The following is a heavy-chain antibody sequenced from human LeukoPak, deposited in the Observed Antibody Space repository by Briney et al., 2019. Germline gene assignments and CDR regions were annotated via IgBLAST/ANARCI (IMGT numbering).Heavy chain of an antibody. Sequence: SETLSLTCTVSGGSISNYYWSWIRQPPGKGLEWIGYIYYSGSTNYNPSLKSRVTISVDTSKNQFSLKLSSVTAADTAVYYCARVPYSGSYYEDYWGQGTLVTVSS. D-gene: IGHD1-26*01. J-gene: IGHJ4*02. V-gene: IGHV4-59*08. CDR3: ARVPYSGSYYEDY. CDR2: IYYSGST. CDR1: GGSISNYY.